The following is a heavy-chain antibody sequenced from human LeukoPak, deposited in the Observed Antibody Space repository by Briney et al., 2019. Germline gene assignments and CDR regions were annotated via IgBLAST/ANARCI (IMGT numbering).Heavy chain of an antibody. CDR2: INGDSGAT. D-gene: IGHD7-27*01. V-gene: IGHV3-48*04. CDR3: VKDRPNWATDY. Sequence: PGGPLSLSLEASGFPSSNYRLNGFGRPPGRGWGWVSYINGDSGATLYADSVKGRFTISRDNAKNSLYLQMNSLRAEDTALYYCVKDRPNWATDYWGQGTLVTVSS. J-gene: IGHJ4*02. CDR1: GFPSSNYR.